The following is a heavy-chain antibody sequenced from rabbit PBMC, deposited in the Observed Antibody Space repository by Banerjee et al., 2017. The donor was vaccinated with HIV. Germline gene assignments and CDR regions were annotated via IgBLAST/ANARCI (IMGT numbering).Heavy chain of an antibody. Sequence: QEQLVEYGGDLVQPEGSLTLTCKASGLDFSSSYWICWVRQAPGKGLEWIACIYAGSSGSTYYASWAKGRFTISKTSSTTVTLQMTSLTAADTATYFCARYVGSYYPGMDLWGPGTLVTVS. J-gene: IGHJ6*01. CDR1: GLDFSSSYW. CDR2: IYAGSSGST. V-gene: IGHV1S45*01. CDR3: ARYVGSYYPGMDL. D-gene: IGHD4-2*01.